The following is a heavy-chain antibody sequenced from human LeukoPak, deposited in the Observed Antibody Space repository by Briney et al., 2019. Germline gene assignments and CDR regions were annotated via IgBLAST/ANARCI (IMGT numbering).Heavy chain of an antibody. CDR3: ARREPHGDYGGKIRYYYYMDV. CDR2: INHSGNT. CDR1: GGSFSGYY. V-gene: IGHV4-34*01. J-gene: IGHJ6*03. Sequence: SETLSLTCAVYGGSFSGYYWSWIRQPPGKGLEWIGEINHSGNTNSNPSLKSRVTMSVDPSKNQFSLKLSSLTAADTAMYYCARREPHGDYGGKIRYYYYMDVWGKGTTITISS. D-gene: IGHD4-23*01.